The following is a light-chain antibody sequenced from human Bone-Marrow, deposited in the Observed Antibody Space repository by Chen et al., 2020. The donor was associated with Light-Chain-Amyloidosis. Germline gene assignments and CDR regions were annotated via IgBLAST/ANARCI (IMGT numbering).Light chain of an antibody. CDR2: DDS. CDR1: NIGSTS. Sequence: SYVLTQPSSVSMAPGQTATIACVGNNIGSTSVHWYQQTPGQAPLLVVYDDSDRPSGIPERLSGSNSGNTATLTISRVEAGDEADYDCQVWDRSSDRPVFGGGTKLTVL. J-gene: IGLJ3*02. V-gene: IGLV3-21*02. CDR3: QVWDRSSDRPV.